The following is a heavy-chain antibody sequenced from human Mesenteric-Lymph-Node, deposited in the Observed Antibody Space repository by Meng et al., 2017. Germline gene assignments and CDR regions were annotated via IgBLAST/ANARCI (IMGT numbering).Heavy chain of an antibody. J-gene: IGHJ6*02. D-gene: IGHD6-6*01. Sequence: GSLRLSCTVSGYSISSGYFWGCIRQPPGKGLEWIGSIYHSGRTYYNPSLKSRVTISVDTSKNQFSLNLSSVTAADMAVYYCAKGMSSSLRDGVDVWGQGTTVTVSS. CDR1: GYSISSGYF. CDR2: IYHSGRT. CDR3: AKGMSSSLRDGVDV. V-gene: IGHV4-38-2*02.